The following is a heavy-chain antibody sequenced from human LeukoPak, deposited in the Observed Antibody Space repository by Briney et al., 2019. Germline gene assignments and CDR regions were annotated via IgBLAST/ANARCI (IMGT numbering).Heavy chain of an antibody. Sequence: GGSLRLSCAASGFTVSSNYMNWVRQAPGKGLEWVSGISGSGGSTYYADSVKGRFTISRDNSKNTLYLQMNSLRAEDTAVYYCAKTRRPGSFYFDYWGQGTLVTVSS. CDR1: GFTVSSNY. V-gene: IGHV3-23*01. J-gene: IGHJ4*02. D-gene: IGHD3-10*01. CDR3: AKTRRPGSFYFDY. CDR2: ISGSGGST.